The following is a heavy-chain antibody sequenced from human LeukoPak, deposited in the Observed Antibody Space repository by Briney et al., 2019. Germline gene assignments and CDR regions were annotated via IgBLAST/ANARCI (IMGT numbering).Heavy chain of an antibody. CDR2: IKQDGSEK. Sequence: PGGSLRLSCAASGFTFSSYWMSWVRQAPGKGLEWVANIKQDGSEKYYVDSVKGRFTISRDNAKNSLYLQMNSLRAEDTAVYYCARVRGYGPGSSRTSFYYYYYMDVWGKGTTVTVSS. V-gene: IGHV3-7*01. J-gene: IGHJ6*03. CDR3: ARVRGYGPGSSRTSFYYYYYMDV. CDR1: GFTFSSYW. D-gene: IGHD3-10*01.